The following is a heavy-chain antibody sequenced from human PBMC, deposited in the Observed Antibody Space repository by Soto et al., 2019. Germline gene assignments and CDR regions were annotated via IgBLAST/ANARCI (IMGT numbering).Heavy chain of an antibody. V-gene: IGHV3-30*18. CDR2: ISYDGSNK. Sequence: PGGSLRLSCAASGFTFSSYGRHWVRQAPGKGLEWVAVISYDGSNKYYADSVKGRFTISRDNSKNTLYLQMNSLRAEDTAVYYCAKDLWGAEYSSSPGPTWFDPWGQGTLVTVSS. CDR3: AKDLWGAEYSSSPGPTWFDP. J-gene: IGHJ5*02. CDR1: GFTFSSYG. D-gene: IGHD6-6*01.